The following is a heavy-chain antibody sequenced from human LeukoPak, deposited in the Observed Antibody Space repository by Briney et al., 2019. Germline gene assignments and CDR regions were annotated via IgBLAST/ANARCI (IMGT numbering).Heavy chain of an antibody. J-gene: IGHJ4*02. V-gene: IGHV3-21*01. D-gene: IGHD6-19*01. CDR2: ISSSSSYI. CDR1: GFTFSSYS. CDR3: ARDGFGYSSGWYSTDY. Sequence: GGSLRLFCAASGFTFSSYSMNWVRQAPGKGLEWVSSISSSSSYIYYADSVKGRFTISRDNAKNSLYLQMNSLRAEDTAVYYCARDGFGYSSGWYSTDYWGQGTLVTVSS.